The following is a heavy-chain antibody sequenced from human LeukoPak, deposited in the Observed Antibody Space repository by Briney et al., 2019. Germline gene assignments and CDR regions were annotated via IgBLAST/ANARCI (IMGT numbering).Heavy chain of an antibody. Sequence: SETLSLTCTVSGGSVSSGSYYWSWIRQPPGKGLEWHGYIYYSGSTNYNPSLKSRVTISVDTSKNQFSLKLSSVTAADTAVYYCARSITMVRGVRRVWFDPWGQGTLVTVSS. D-gene: IGHD3-10*01. V-gene: IGHV4-61*01. CDR3: ARSITMVRGVRRVWFDP. CDR1: GGSVSSGSYY. J-gene: IGHJ5*02. CDR2: IYYSGST.